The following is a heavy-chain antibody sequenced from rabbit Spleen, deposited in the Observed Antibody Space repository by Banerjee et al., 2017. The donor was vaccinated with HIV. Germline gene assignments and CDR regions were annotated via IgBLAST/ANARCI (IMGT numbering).Heavy chain of an antibody. D-gene: IGHD1-1*01. J-gene: IGHJ4*01. Sequence: QSLEESGGDLVKPGASRTLTCTASGFSFSSSYWICWVRQAPGKGLEWIACIYAGSSDSTYYASWAKGRFTISKTSSTTVTLQMTSLTAADTATYFCARDLVAVIGWNFNLWGQGTLVTVS. CDR3: ARDLVAVIGWNFNL. V-gene: IGHV1S40*01. CDR2: IYAGSSDST. CDR1: GFSFSSSYW.